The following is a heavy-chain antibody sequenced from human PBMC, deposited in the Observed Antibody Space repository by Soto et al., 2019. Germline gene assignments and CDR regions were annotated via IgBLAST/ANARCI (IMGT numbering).Heavy chain of an antibody. CDR1: GGSISNAY. CDR2: VHYSGIT. V-gene: IGHV4-59*01. CDR3: AKFPPYTGSYSAYYSDVDV. Sequence: SETLSLTCTVSGGSISNAYWSWIRQSPGKGPEWIGYVHYSGITNYNPSLKRRVAISIDTSKDQFSLNLISVTAADTAVYFCAKFPPYTGSYSAYYSDVDVWGQGTTVTVSS. J-gene: IGHJ6*02. D-gene: IGHD1-26*01.